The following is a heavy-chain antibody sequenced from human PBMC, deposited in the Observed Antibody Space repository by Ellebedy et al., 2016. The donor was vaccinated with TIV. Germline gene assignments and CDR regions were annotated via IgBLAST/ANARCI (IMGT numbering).Heavy chain of an antibody. CDR3: ASPPGVVAL. D-gene: IGHD3-10*01. Sequence: GESLKISCAASGFTFSSYWMSWVRQAPGKGLEWVANIKQDGSDKNYVDSMKGRFTISRDNANNSLYLQMNSLRAEDTAVYYCASPPGVVALWGQGTLVTVSS. J-gene: IGHJ4*02. CDR1: GFTFSSYW. CDR2: IKQDGSDK. V-gene: IGHV3-7*01.